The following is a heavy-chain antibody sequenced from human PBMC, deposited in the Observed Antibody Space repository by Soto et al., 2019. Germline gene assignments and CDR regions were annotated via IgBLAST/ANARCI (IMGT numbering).Heavy chain of an antibody. CDR3: ARDITMVRGPSLPYYYGMDV. CDR1: GFTFSSYG. J-gene: IGHJ6*02. Sequence: GGSLRLSCAASGFTFSSYGMHWVRQAPGKGLEWVAVIWYDGSNKYYADSVKGRFTISRDNSKNTLYLQMNSLRAEDTAVYYCARDITMVRGPSLPYYYGMDVWGQGTTVTVSS. D-gene: IGHD3-10*01. V-gene: IGHV3-33*01. CDR2: IWYDGSNK.